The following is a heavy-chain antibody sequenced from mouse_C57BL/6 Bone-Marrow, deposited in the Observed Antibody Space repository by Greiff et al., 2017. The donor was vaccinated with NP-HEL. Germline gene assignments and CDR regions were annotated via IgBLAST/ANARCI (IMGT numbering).Heavy chain of an antibody. Sequence: EVLLVESGPGLVKPSQSLSLSCSVTGYSITSGYYWNWIRQFPGNKLEWMGYISYDGSNNYNPSLKNRISITRDTSKNQFFLKLNSVTTEDTATYYGAREDYYGSSPWFAYWGQGTLVTVSA. D-gene: IGHD1-1*01. V-gene: IGHV3-6*01. CDR2: ISYDGSN. CDR3: AREDYYGSSPWFAY. CDR1: GYSITSGYY. J-gene: IGHJ3*01.